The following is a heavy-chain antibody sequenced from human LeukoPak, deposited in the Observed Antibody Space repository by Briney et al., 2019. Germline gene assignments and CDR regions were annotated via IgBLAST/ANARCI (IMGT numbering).Heavy chain of an antibody. J-gene: IGHJ3*02. D-gene: IGHD3-10*01. CDR3: ARAEGYYYGSGSHAFDI. Sequence: ETLSLTCTVSGGSISSYYWSWIRQPPGKGLEWIAYIYYSGSTNYNPSLKSRVTISVDTSKNQFSLKLSSVTAADTAVYYCARAEGYYYGSGSHAFDIRGQGTMVTVSS. CDR1: GGSISSYY. V-gene: IGHV4-59*01. CDR2: IYYSGST.